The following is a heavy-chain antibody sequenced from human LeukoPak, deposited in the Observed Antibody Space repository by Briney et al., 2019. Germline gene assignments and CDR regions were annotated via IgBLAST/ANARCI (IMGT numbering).Heavy chain of an antibody. CDR2: IYYSGST. Sequence: SETLSLTCTVSGGSISSYYWSWIRQPPGKGLEWIGYIYYSGSTNYAPSLKSRVTISVDTSKNQLSLKLSSVTAADTAVYYCARVYLAAAGTGFDPWGQGTLVTVSS. J-gene: IGHJ5*02. CDR3: ARVYLAAAGTGFDP. CDR1: GGSISSYY. D-gene: IGHD6-13*01. V-gene: IGHV4-59*01.